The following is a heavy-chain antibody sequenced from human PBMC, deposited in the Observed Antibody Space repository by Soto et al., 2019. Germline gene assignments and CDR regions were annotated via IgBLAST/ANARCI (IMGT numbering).Heavy chain of an antibody. V-gene: IGHV5-51*01. CDR2: IYPGDSDT. CDR1: GYTFTHYW. Sequence: GESLKISCNGSGYTFTHYWIGWVRQMPGKGPEWMGIIYPGDSDTKYNPSFQGQVTISADKSITTNYLQWSSLKASDTAIYYCAGRYSSSSYYYDVMYVWGQGTSVTGS. J-gene: IGHJ6*02. CDR3: AGRYSSSSYYYDVMYV. D-gene: IGHD6-19*01.